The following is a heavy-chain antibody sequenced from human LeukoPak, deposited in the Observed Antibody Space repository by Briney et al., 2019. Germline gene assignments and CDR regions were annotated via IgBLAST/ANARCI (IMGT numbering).Heavy chain of an antibody. CDR2: INHSGST. Sequence: SETLSLTCAVYGGSFSGYYWSWIRQPPGKGLEWIGEINHSGSTNYNPSLKSRVTISVDTSKNQFSLKLSSVTAADTAVYYCARGRMIVVVITYPNWSDPWGQGTLVTVSS. D-gene: IGHD3-22*01. J-gene: IGHJ5*02. V-gene: IGHV4-34*01. CDR3: ARGRMIVVVITYPNWSDP. CDR1: GGSFSGYY.